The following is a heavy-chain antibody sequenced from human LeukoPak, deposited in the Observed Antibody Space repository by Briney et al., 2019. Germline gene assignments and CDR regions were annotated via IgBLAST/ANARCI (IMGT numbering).Heavy chain of an antibody. CDR1: GITLSNYG. J-gene: IGHJ5*02. V-gene: IGHV3-23*01. CDR3: AKGQSAGTRVFRWFDP. Sequence: PGGSLRLSCAVSGITLSNYGMSWVRQAPGKGLEWVAGISGSGGSTNYADSVKGRFTISRDNSNNTLYLQMNSLRAEDTAVYYCAKGQSAGTRVFRWFDPWGQGTLVTVSS. CDR2: ISGSGGST. D-gene: IGHD6-13*01.